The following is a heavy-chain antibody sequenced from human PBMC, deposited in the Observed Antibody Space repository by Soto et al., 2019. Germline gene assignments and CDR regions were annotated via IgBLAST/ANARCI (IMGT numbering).Heavy chain of an antibody. CDR1: GFTFSSYG. J-gene: IGHJ4*02. CDR2: ISYDGSNK. CDR3: VMAAAGTGYFDY. V-gene: IGHV3-30*03. D-gene: IGHD6-13*01. Sequence: PGGSLRLSCAASGFTFSSYGMHWVRQAPGKGLEWVAVISYDGSNKYYADSVKGRFTISRDNSKNTLYLQMNSLRAEDTAVYYCVMAAAGTGYFDYWGQGT.